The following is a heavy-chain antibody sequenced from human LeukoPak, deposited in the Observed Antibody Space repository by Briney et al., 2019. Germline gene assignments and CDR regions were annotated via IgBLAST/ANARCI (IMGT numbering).Heavy chain of an antibody. CDR2: INSDGSST. CDR1: GFTFSSYW. Sequence: PGGCLRLSSAASGFTFSSYWMHWVRQAPGKGLVWVSRINSDGSSTSYADSVKGRFTISRDNAKNTLYLQMNSLGAEDTAVYYCARDKVTIFGVVILSWFDPWGQGTLVTVSS. V-gene: IGHV3-74*01. J-gene: IGHJ5*02. D-gene: IGHD3-3*01. CDR3: ARDKVTIFGVVILSWFDP.